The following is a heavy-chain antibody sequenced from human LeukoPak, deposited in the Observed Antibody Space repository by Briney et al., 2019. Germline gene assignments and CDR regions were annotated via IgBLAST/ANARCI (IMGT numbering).Heavy chain of an antibody. Sequence: SETLSLTCTVSGGSISSGSYYWSWIRQPAGKGLEWIGRIYTSGITNYNPSLKSRVTISVDTSKNQFSLKLSSVTAADTAVYYCAREHVFWGGCQDYGGQEPRVTVPS. CDR2: IYTSGIT. J-gene: IGHJ4*02. V-gene: IGHV4-61*02. CDR1: GGSISSGSYY. CDR3: AREHVFWGGCQDY. D-gene: IGHD3-3*01.